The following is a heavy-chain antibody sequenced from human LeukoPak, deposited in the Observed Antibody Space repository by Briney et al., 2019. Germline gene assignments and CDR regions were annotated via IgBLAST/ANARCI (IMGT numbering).Heavy chain of an antibody. V-gene: IGHV4-39*07. CDR3: ARDLLFYYYYYMDV. J-gene: IGHJ6*03. CDR1: GGSISSSGYY. Sequence: PSETLSLTCTVSGGSISSSGYYWGWIRQPPGKGLEWIGSIYYSGSTYYNPSLKSRVTISIDTSKNQFSLKLSSVTAADTAVYYCARDLLFYYYYYMDVWGKGTTVTISS. D-gene: IGHD2/OR15-2a*01. CDR2: IYYSGST.